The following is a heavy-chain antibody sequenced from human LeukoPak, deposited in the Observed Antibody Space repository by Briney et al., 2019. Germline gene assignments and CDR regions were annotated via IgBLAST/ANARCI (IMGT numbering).Heavy chain of an antibody. V-gene: IGHV4-59*01. J-gene: IGHJ5*02. CDR2: IYHSGST. D-gene: IGHD7-27*01. Sequence: SETLSLTCTVSGGSITNYYWSWIRQPPGKGLEWIGNIYHSGSTNYNPSLKSRVTISVDTSKIQFSLKLSSVTAADTAVYYCARDRLELTGVSWFDPWGQGTLVTVSS. CDR3: ARDRLELTGVSWFDP. CDR1: GGSITNYY.